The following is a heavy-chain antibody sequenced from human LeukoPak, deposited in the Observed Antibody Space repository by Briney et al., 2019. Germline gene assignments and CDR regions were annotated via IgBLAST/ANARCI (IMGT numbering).Heavy chain of an antibody. D-gene: IGHD6-13*01. CDR3: ARDFNTAAAGRGYMDV. CDR1: GGTFSSYA. V-gene: IGHV1-69*06. J-gene: IGHJ6*03. Sequence: GASVKVSCKASGGTFSSYAISWVRQAPGQGLEWMGGIIPIFGTANYAQKFQGRVTITADKSTSTAYMELSSLRSEDTAVYYCARDFNTAAAGRGYMDVWGKGTTVTVSS. CDR2: IIPIFGTA.